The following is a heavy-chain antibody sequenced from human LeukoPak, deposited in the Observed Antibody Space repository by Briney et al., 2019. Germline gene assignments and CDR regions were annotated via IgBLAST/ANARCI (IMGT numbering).Heavy chain of an antibody. Sequence: PGGSLRLSRAASGFTFSSYWMNWVRQAPGKGLVWVSRIASDGSSTTYADSVKGRFSISRDNAKNTLYLQMNSLRVEDTAVYYCARDMPFGGYWGQGTLVTVSS. CDR3: ARDMPFGGY. J-gene: IGHJ4*02. D-gene: IGHD3-16*01. CDR1: GFTFSSYW. CDR2: IASDGSST. V-gene: IGHV3-74*01.